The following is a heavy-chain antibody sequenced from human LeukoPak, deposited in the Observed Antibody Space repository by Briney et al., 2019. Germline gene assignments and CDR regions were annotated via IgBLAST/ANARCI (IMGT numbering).Heavy chain of an antibody. CDR2: IYYSGST. V-gene: IGHV4-30-4*01. Sequence: PSETLSLTCTVSGGSISSGDYYWSWIRQPPGKGLEWIGYIYYSGSTYYNPSLKSRVTLSVDTSKNQFSLKLSSVTAADTAVYYCARDKRTTGLDYWGQGTLVTVSS. J-gene: IGHJ4*02. D-gene: IGHD2/OR15-2a*01. CDR3: ARDKRTTGLDY. CDR1: GGSISSGDYY.